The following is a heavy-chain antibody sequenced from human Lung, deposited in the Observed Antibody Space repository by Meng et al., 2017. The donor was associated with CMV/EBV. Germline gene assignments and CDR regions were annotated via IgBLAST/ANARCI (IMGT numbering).Heavy chain of an antibody. CDR2: IYYTGST. V-gene: IGHV4-61*03. D-gene: IGHD3-9*01. J-gene: IGHJ4*02. CDR3: ARVHYDISTGYQFAL. CDR1: GASVSSYTNY. Sequence: SETLSLTCTVSGASVSSYTNYWSWIRQSPGKGLEWIGYIYYTGSTKYTPSLKSRVTMSVDTSKNHFSLKLSSVTAADTAVYYCARVHYDISTGYQFALWGQGTLVTFSS.